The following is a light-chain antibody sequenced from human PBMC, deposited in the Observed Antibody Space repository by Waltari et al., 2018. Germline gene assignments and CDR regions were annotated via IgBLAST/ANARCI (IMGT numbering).Light chain of an antibody. V-gene: IGLV1-51*02. CDR1: SSNIGNNY. CDR2: ENN. J-gene: IGLJ3*02. Sequence: QSVLPQPPSVSAAPGQKVTISCSGSSSNIGNNYVSWYQQLPGTAPKLLIYENNKRPSVIPDRCSGAKSGTSATLGITGLQTGDEADYYCGTWDSSLSFWVFGGGTKLTVL. CDR3: GTWDSSLSFWV.